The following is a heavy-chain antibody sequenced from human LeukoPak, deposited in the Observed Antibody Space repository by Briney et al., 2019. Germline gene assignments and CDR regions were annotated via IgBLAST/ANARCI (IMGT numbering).Heavy chain of an antibody. J-gene: IGHJ4*02. CDR1: GFTFSSYA. CDR3: AKGYYGSGSYGWFDY. V-gene: IGHV3-30*04. Sequence: GGSLILSYAASGFTFSSYAMHWVRQAPGKGLDRVAVISNDGSKKYYADSVKGRFTISRDNSKNTLYLQMNSLRAEDTAVYYCAKGYYGSGSYGWFDYWGQGTLVTVSS. D-gene: IGHD3-10*01. CDR2: ISNDGSKK.